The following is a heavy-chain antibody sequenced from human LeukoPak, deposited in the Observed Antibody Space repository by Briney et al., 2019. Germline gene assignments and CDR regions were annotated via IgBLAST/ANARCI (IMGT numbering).Heavy chain of an antibody. CDR2: IYYSGST. Sequence: SETLSLTCTVSGGSISSYYWSWIRQPPGKGLEWIGYIYYSGSTNYNPSLKSRVTISVDTYKNQFSLKLSSVTAADTAVYYCARGGVAAAGTFDYWGQGTLVIVSS. J-gene: IGHJ4*02. CDR3: ARGGVAAAGTFDY. D-gene: IGHD6-13*01. CDR1: GGSISSYY. V-gene: IGHV4-59*01.